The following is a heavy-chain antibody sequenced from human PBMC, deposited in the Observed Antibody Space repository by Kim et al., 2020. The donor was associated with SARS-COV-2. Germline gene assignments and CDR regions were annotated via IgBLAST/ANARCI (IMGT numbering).Heavy chain of an antibody. CDR3: ARDLVIDY. Sequence: GGSTYYADSVKGRFTISGDNSKNTLYLQMNSLRAEDTAVYYCARDLVIDYWGQGTLVTVSS. V-gene: IGHV3-66*01. CDR2: GGST. D-gene: IGHD3-10*01. J-gene: IGHJ4*02.